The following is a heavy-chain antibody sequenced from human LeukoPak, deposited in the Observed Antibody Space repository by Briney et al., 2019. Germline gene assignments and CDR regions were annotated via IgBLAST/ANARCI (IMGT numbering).Heavy chain of an antibody. CDR3: AKDMYSGSNYFFDS. Sequence: GGSLTLSCAASGFTLSTYAMSWVRQAPGKGLEWVSGISGSGGSTTHADSVKDRFTISRDNSKNTLYLQMNSLRAEDTALYYCAKDMYSGSNYFFDSWGQGTLVTVSS. D-gene: IGHD6-25*01. CDR1: GFTLSTYA. CDR2: ISGSGGST. V-gene: IGHV3-23*01. J-gene: IGHJ4*02.